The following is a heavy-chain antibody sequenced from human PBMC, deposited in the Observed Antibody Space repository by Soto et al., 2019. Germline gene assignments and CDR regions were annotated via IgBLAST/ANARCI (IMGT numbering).Heavy chain of an antibody. J-gene: IGHJ4*02. CDR1: GGTFSSYT. D-gene: IGHD1-26*01. CDR3: ARVVVGSRLSLDY. Sequence: QVQLVQSGAEVKKPGSSVTVSCKASGGTFSSYTISWGRQAPGPGLEWMAGISPIFGTPIYAQKFQDRVTITADDSTMTAYMEMNRLTSEDTAVYYCARVVVGSRLSLDYWGQGTLVTISS. V-gene: IGHV1-69*01. CDR2: ISPIFGTP.